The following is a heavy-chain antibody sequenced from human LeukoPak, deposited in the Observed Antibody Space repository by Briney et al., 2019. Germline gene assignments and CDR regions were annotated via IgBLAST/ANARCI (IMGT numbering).Heavy chain of an antibody. J-gene: IGHJ4*02. CDR1: GFTFSSHG. V-gene: IGHV3-23*01. Sequence: GETLRLSCAASGFTFSSHGMNWVRQAPGKGLEWVSGITGSGANAYYADSVKGRFTISRDNSKNTVYLQMNSLRAGDTAVYYCARDQSGSYSYWGQGILVTVSS. D-gene: IGHD1-26*01. CDR3: ARDQSGSYSY. CDR2: ITGSGANA.